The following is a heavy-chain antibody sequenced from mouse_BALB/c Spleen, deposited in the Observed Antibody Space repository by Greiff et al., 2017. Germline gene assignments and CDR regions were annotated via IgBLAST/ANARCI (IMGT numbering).Heavy chain of an antibody. V-gene: IGHV1S22*01. J-gene: IGHJ3*01. D-gene: IGHD2-4*01. CDR2: LDPGSGST. CDR1: GYTFTSYW. CDR3: TRSGDYEGCAY. Sequence: LQHPGSVLVGPGASVPLSCQASGYTFTSYWMHWVKQRPGPGLEWIGNLDPGSGSTNYDEKFKSKATLTVDTSSSTAYMQLSSLTSEDSAVYYCTRSGDYEGCAYWGQGTLVTVSA.